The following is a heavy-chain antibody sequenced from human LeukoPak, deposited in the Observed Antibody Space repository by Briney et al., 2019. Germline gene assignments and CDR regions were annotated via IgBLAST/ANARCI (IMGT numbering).Heavy chain of an antibody. D-gene: IGHD4-23*01. CDR2: IDPSDSYT. CDR3: ASEGSYGGNSGYYYYGMDV. V-gene: IGHV5-10-1*01. CDR1: GYSFTSYW. Sequence: GESLKISCKGSGYSFTSYWISWVRQMPGKGLEWMGRIDPSDSYTNYSPSFQGHVTISADKSISTAYLQWSSLKASDTAMYYCASEGSYGGNSGYYYYGMDVWGQGTTVTVSS. J-gene: IGHJ6*02.